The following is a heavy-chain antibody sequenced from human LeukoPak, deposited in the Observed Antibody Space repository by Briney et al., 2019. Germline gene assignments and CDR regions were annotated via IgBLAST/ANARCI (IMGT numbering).Heavy chain of an antibody. J-gene: IGHJ6*03. CDR3: ARDPCCSGGSCYYYYYYMDV. CDR2: INPSGGST. Sequence: GASVKVSCKASGYTFTSYYMHWVRQAPGQGLEWMGIINPSGGSTSYAQKFQGRVTMTRDMSTSTVYMELSSLRSEDTAVYYCARDPCCSGGSCYYYYYYMDVWGKGTTVTVSS. D-gene: IGHD2-15*01. V-gene: IGHV1-46*01. CDR1: GYTFTSYY.